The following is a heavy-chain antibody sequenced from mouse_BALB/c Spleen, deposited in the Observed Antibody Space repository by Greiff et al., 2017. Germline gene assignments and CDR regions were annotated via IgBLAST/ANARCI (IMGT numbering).Heavy chain of an antibody. Sequence: DVKLVESGGGLVKPGGSLKLSCAASGFTFSSYTMSWVRQTPEKRLEWVATISSGGGNTYYPDSVKGRFTISRDNAKNNLYLQMSSLRSENTALYYCASLYYGKGMDYWGQGTSVTVSS. CDR3: ASLYYGKGMDY. V-gene: IGHV5-9*03. J-gene: IGHJ4*01. CDR2: ISSGGGNT. CDR1: GFTFSSYT. D-gene: IGHD2-1*01.